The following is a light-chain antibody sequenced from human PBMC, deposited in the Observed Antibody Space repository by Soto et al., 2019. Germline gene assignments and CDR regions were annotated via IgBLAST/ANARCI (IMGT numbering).Light chain of an antibody. V-gene: IGLV1-47*01. CDR1: SSDIGSNY. CDR3: GSWDSSLSAYV. Sequence: QSVLTQPPSASGTPGQWVSISCSGSSSDIGSNYVYWYQHVPGTAPKLLIYRNNQRPSGVPDRFSGSKSGSSASLAISGLRSKDEADYYCGSWDSSLSAYVFGTGTKVTVL. J-gene: IGLJ1*01. CDR2: RNN.